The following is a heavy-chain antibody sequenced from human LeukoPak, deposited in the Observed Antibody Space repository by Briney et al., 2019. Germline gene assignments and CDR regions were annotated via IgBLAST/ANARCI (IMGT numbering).Heavy chain of an antibody. V-gene: IGHV1-24*01. CDR1: GYTLTELS. CDR3: ATDPSITMVRGGLGY. Sequence: ASVKVSCKVSGYTLTELSMHWVRQAPGKGLEWMGGFDPEDGETVYAQKFQGRVTMTEDTSTDTAYMELSSLRSEDTAVYYCATDPSITMVRGGLGYWGQGTLVTVSS. CDR2: FDPEDGET. J-gene: IGHJ4*02. D-gene: IGHD3-10*01.